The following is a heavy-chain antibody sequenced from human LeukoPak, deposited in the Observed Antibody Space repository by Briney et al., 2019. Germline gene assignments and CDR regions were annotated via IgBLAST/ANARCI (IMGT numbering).Heavy chain of an antibody. Sequence: GGSLRLSCAASGFTVSSNYMSWVRQAPGKGLEWVSVIYSGGSTYYADSVKGRFTISRDNSKNTLYLQMNSLRAEDTAVYYCARTTTMIVNFDYWGQGTLVTVSS. CDR1: GFTVSSNY. V-gene: IGHV3-53*01. J-gene: IGHJ4*02. CDR2: IYSGGST. CDR3: ARTTTMIVNFDY. D-gene: IGHD3-22*01.